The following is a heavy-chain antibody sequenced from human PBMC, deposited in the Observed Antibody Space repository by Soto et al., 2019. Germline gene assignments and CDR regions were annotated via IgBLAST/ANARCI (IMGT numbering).Heavy chain of an antibody. CDR1: GGSIGSYY. Sequence: SETLSLTCTVSGGSIGSYYGSWIRQPPGKGLEWIGYIYYSGSTNYNPSLKSRVTISVDTSKNQFSLKLSSVTAADTAVYYCARGLRYGTWGQGTLVTVSS. V-gene: IGHV4-59*12. D-gene: IGHD2-8*01. J-gene: IGHJ4*02. CDR3: ARGLRYGT. CDR2: IYYSGST.